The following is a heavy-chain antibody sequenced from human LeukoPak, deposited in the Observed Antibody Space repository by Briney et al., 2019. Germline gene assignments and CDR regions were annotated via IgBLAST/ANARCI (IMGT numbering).Heavy chain of an antibody. J-gene: IGHJ4*02. CDR1: GFTFSDHY. V-gene: IGHV3-11*01. CDR3: ARGDTYYGSVSYLHFDY. D-gene: IGHD3-10*01. Sequence: PGGSLRLSCAASGFTFSDHYMSWIRQAPGKGLPWVSYISSRGSTIYYADSVKGRFTISRDNAKNSVYLQMNSLRAEDTAVYYCARGDTYYGSVSYLHFDYWGQGTLVTVSS. CDR2: ISSRGSTI.